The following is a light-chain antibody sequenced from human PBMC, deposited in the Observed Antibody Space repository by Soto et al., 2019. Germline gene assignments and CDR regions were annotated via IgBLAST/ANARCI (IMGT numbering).Light chain of an antibody. CDR1: QSISSSY. J-gene: IGKJ1*01. CDR2: GAS. CDR3: QQYGSSRWT. Sequence: EIVLTQSPGTLSLSPGEGATLSCRASQSISSSYLAWYQHNRGQAPRLLIYGASTRAAGTPDRFSGSGSETDFTLTISRLEPEDFAVYYCQQYGSSRWTFGQGTKVEIK. V-gene: IGKV3-20*01.